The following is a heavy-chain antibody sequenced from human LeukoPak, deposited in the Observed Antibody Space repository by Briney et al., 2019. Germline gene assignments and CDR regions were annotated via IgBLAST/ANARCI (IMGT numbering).Heavy chain of an antibody. CDR3: ARDGEGRTNFDY. Sequence: ASVKVSCKTSGYRFTGYYIHWVRQAPGQGLEWMTWMHPNSGDTNYAQKFQGRVTMTWDTSISTAYMELSRLRSDDTAVYYCARDGEGRTNFDYWGQGTLVTVSS. D-gene: IGHD1-14*01. CDR1: GYRFTGYY. V-gene: IGHV1-2*02. CDR2: MHPNSGDT. J-gene: IGHJ4*02.